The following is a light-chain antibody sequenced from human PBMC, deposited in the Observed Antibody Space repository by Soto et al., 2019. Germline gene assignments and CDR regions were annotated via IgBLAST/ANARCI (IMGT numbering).Light chain of an antibody. Sequence: QSALTQPPSVSGSPGQSVTISCTGTSSDVGSYNRVSWYQQPPGTAPKLMIYEVSNRPSGVPDRFSGSKSGNTASLTISGLQAEDEADYYCDSYTNRVSRFVFGGGTKLTVL. J-gene: IGLJ2*01. CDR2: EVS. CDR1: SSDVGSYNR. CDR3: DSYTNRVSRFV. V-gene: IGLV2-18*02.